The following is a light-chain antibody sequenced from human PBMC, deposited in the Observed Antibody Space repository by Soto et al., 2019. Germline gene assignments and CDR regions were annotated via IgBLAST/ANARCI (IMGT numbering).Light chain of an antibody. V-gene: IGKV1-16*02. J-gene: IGKJ4*01. Sequence: DIQMPQSPSSLSASVGDRVTITCRASQGNSNHLAWFQQKPGKAPKSLIYSASNLQSGVPSKFSGSGSGTDFTLTFSSLRPEDFATYYCQQYNSYPLTFGGGTKVEIK. CDR3: QQYNSYPLT. CDR2: SAS. CDR1: QGNSNH.